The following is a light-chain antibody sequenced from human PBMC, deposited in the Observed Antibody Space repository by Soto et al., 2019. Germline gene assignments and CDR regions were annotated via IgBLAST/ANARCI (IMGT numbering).Light chain of an antibody. J-gene: IGKJ3*01. CDR1: QSVSSSY. Sequence: ESVLTQSPGTLSMSPGERATLSCRASQSVSSSYSAWYQQKPGQAPRLLIYGASSRATGIPDRFSGSGSGTGFTLTIRRLEPEDFAVYYCQQYGNSPFTFGPGTKGDIK. CDR2: GAS. V-gene: IGKV3-20*01. CDR3: QQYGNSPFT.